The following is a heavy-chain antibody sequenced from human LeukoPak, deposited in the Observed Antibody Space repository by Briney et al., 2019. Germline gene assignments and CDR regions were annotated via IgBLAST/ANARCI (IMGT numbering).Heavy chain of an antibody. CDR2: IYYSGST. V-gene: IGHV4-31*03. Sequence: SETLSLTCTVSGGSISSGGYYWSWIRQHPGKGLEWIGHIYYSGSTYYNPSLKSRVTISVDTSKNQFSLKLSSVTAADTAVYYCARDESSGWYRHGMDVWGQGTTVTVSS. CDR3: ARDESSGWYRHGMDV. D-gene: IGHD6-19*01. J-gene: IGHJ6*02. CDR1: GGSISSGGYY.